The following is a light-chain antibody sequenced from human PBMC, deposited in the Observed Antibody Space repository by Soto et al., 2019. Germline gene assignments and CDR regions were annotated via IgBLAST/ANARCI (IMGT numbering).Light chain of an antibody. CDR2: GAS. V-gene: IGKV3D-15*01. CDR1: QFVSSN. Sequence: EIVMTQSPVTLSVSPGERATLSCRASQFVSSNLAWYQRKPGQAPRLLIYGASTRATGIPARFSGSGSGTEFTLTISNLQSEDFAVYFCQQYHNWPPITFGQGTRLEI. CDR3: QQYHNWPPIT. J-gene: IGKJ5*01.